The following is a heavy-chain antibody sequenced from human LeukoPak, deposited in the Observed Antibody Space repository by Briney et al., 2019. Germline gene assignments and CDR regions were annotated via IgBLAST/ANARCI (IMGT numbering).Heavy chain of an antibody. D-gene: IGHD2-15*01. CDR3: AREDCSGGSCYSVY. CDR1: GFTVSSNY. CDR2: IYSGGST. Sequence: AGGSLRLSCAASGFTVSSNYMSWVRQAPGKGLKWVSVIYSGGSTYYADSVKGRFTISRDNSKNTLYLQMNSLRAEDTAVYYCAREDCSGGSCYSVYWGQGTLVTVSS. J-gene: IGHJ4*02. V-gene: IGHV3-66*01.